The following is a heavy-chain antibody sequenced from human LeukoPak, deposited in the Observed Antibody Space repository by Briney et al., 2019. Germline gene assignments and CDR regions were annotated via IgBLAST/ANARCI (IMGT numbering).Heavy chain of an antibody. Sequence: ASVKVSCTASGYTFTDYYMHWVRQAPGQGLEWMGWINPDSGGTNYAQKFQGRVTMTRDTSISTAYMEPSRLTSDDTAVYYCARDSRVSTGWPYYCDYWGQGTLVTVSS. CDR3: ARDSRVSTGWPYYCDY. CDR1: GYTFTDYY. J-gene: IGHJ4*02. D-gene: IGHD6-19*01. CDR2: INPDSGGT. V-gene: IGHV1-2*02.